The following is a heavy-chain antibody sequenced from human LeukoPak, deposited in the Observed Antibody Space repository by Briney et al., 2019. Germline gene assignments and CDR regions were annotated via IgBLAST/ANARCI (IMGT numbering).Heavy chain of an antibody. Sequence: PSQTLSLTCTVSGGSISSGDYYWSWIRQPPGKGLEWIGYIYYSGSTYYNPSLKSRVTISVDTSKNQFSLKLSSVTAADTAVYYCARVSTSYYYDSSGYYYFDYWGQGTLVTVSS. CDR1: GGSISSGDYY. D-gene: IGHD3-22*01. V-gene: IGHV4-30-4*01. J-gene: IGHJ4*02. CDR2: IYYSGST. CDR3: ARVSTSYYYDSSGYYYFDY.